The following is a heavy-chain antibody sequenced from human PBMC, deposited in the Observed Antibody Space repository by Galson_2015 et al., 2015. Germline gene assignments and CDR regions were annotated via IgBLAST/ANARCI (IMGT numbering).Heavy chain of an antibody. V-gene: IGHV4-39*01. Sequence: ETLSLTCTVSGGSISSSSSYWGWIRQPPGKGLEWIGSIYYSGGSYYNPSLRSRVTISVDTSKNQFSLKLSSVTAAGTAVYFCASDSSGGCYDYWGQGTLVTVSS. CDR2: IYYSGGS. CDR1: GGSISSSSSY. CDR3: ASDSSGGCYDY. D-gene: IGHD2-15*01. J-gene: IGHJ4*02.